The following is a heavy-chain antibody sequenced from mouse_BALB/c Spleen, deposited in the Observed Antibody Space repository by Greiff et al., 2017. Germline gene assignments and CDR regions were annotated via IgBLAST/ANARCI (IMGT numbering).Heavy chain of an antibody. V-gene: IGHV5-4*02. J-gene: IGHJ3*01. Sequence: EVKLMESGGGLVKPGGSLKLSCAASGFTFSDYYMYWVRQTPEKRLEWVATISDGGSYTYYPDSVKGRFTISRDNAKNNLYLQMSSLKSEDTAMYYCARHYYGSFAYWGQGTLVTVSA. CDR3: ARHYYGSFAY. D-gene: IGHD1-2*01. CDR2: ISDGGSYT. CDR1: GFTFSDYY.